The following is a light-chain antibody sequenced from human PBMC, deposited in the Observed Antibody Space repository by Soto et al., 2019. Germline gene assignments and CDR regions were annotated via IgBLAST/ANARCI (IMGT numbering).Light chain of an antibody. V-gene: IGKV1-9*01. CDR2: AAS. J-gene: IGKJ5*01. CDR3: QQRKSYPIT. CDR1: LDINTY. Sequence: DIQLTQSPSFLSASVGDRVTITCRASLDINTYLAWYQQKPGKAPKLLIFAASTLQNGVPSRFSGSGSGTEFTVTITSPQPEDFATYYCQQRKSYPITFGQGTRLEIK.